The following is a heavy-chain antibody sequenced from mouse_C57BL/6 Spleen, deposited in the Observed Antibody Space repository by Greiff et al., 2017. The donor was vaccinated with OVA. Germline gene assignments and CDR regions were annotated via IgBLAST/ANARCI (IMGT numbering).Heavy chain of an antibody. CDR1: GFSFNTYA. CDR2: IRSKSNNYAT. J-gene: IGHJ1*03. Sequence: EVQLVESGGGLVQPKGSLKLSCAASGFSFNTYAMNWVRQAPGKGLEWVARIRSKSNNYATYYADSVKDRFTISRDDSESMLYLQMNNLKTEDTAMYYCVRHGGTNWDLAGYFDVWGTGTTVTVSS. CDR3: VRHGGTNWDLAGYFDV. D-gene: IGHD4-1*01. V-gene: IGHV10-1*01.